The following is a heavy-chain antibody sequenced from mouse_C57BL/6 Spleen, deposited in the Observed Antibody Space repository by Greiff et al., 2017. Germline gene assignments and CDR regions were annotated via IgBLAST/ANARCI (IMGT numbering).Heavy chain of an antibody. CDR1: GYTFTDYY. CDR3: ARGLLGFDY. CDR2: IYPGDGDT. D-gene: IGHD1-1*01. Sequence: QVQLKQSGPVLVKPGASVKMSCKASGYTFTDYYMNWVKQRPGKGLEWIGQIYPGDGDTNYNGKFKGKATLTADKSSSTAYMQLSSLTSEDSAVXFCARGLLGFDYWGQGTTLTVSS. V-gene: IGHV1-80*01. J-gene: IGHJ2*01.